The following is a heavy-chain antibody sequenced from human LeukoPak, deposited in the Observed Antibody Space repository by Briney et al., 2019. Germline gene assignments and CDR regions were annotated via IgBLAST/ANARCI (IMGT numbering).Heavy chain of an antibody. CDR1: GYTFTSYG. J-gene: IGHJ3*02. CDR3: ARGRLMYYYDSPGGGAFDI. V-gene: IGHV1-18*01. D-gene: IGHD3-22*01. Sequence: ASVKVSCKASGYTFTSYGISWVRQAPGQGLEWMGWISAYNGNTNYAQKLQGRVTMTTDTSTSTAYMELTSLTSDDTAVYYCARGRLMYYYDSPGGGAFDIWGQGTMVTVSS. CDR2: ISAYNGNT.